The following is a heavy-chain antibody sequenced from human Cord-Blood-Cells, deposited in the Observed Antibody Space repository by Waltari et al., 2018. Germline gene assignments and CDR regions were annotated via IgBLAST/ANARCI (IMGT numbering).Heavy chain of an antibody. CDR2: ISWNSGSI. D-gene: IGHD3-16*01. J-gene: IGHJ6*02. CDR1: GFTFDDFA. Sequence: EVQLVASGGGLVQPGRSLRLSCAASGFTFDDFAMHWVRQSPGKGLVWVSGISWNSGSIGYADSVKGRFTISRDNAKNSLYLQMNSLRAEDTALYYCAKDGVAGAYYYYYGMDVWGQGPTVTVSS. V-gene: IGHV3-9*01. CDR3: AKDGVAGAYYYYYGMDV.